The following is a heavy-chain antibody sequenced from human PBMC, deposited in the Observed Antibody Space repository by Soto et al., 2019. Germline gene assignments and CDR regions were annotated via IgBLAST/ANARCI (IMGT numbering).Heavy chain of an antibody. CDR2: TIPMFATA. J-gene: IGHJ4*02. D-gene: IGHD6-19*01. Sequence: QVHLVQSGAEVKKPGSSVKVSCKASGGSFSNYIFAWVRQAPGQGLEWMGGTIPMFATAQYAQKLQGRVTISADESTSTVYMDLTSLRSDDTAVYSCARGLFGQQWLVGFDTWGQGTLVTVSS. CDR1: GGSFSNYI. CDR3: ARGLFGQQWLVGFDT. V-gene: IGHV1-69*19.